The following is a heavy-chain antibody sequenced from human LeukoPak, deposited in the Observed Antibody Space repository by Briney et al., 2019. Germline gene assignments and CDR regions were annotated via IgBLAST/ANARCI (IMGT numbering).Heavy chain of an antibody. CDR3: ARGKTSNYDILTGYYKRGYWFDP. V-gene: IGHV4-34*01. CDR1: GWCFSGYY. Sequence: SETLSLTCAVYGWCFSGYYWSWIRQPPGKGLEWIGEINHSGSTNLNPSLKSRVTISVDTSKNQFSLKLSSVTAADTAVYYCARGKTSNYDILTGYYKRGYWFDPWGQGTLVTVSS. D-gene: IGHD3-9*01. CDR2: INHSGST. J-gene: IGHJ5*02.